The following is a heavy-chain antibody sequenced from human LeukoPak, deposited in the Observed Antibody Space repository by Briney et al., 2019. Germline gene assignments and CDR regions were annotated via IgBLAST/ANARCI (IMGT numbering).Heavy chain of an antibody. D-gene: IGHD6-13*01. CDR2: ISSSGGRM. CDR1: GFIFMNYH. V-gene: IGHV3-48*01. CDR3: AGRRGSSWFDAFDI. J-gene: IGHJ3*02. Sequence: PGGSLRLSCEVSGFIFMNYHVNWVRQAPGKGLEWISYISSSGGRMYYADSVKGRFTISRDNGQNSLYLEMNSLRPEDTAVYYCAGRRGSSWFDAFDIWGQGTMVTVSS.